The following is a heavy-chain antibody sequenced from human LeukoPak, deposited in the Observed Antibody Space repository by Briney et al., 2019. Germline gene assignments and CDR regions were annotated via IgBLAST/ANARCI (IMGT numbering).Heavy chain of an antibody. V-gene: IGHV3-23*01. D-gene: IGHD2-21*02. J-gene: IGHJ4*02. CDR2: VSGSGGST. CDR3: AKGSFTYCGGDCYPFDY. CDR1: GFTFSNYA. Sequence: GGSLSLSCAASGFTFSNYAMSWVRQAPGKGLEWVSTVSGSGGSTYYADSVKGRFTISRDNSKNTLYLQMNSLRAEDTAVCYCAKGSFTYCGGDCYPFDYWGQGTLVTVSS.